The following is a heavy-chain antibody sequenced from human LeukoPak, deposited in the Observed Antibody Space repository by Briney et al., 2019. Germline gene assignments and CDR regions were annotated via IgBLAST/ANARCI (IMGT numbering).Heavy chain of an antibody. Sequence: SETLSLTCTVSGGSISSSSYYWGWIRQPPGKGLEWIGSIYYSGSTYYNPSLKSRVTISVDTSKNQFSLKLSSVTAADTAVYYCARQRSGSGGDYWGQGTLVTVSS. J-gene: IGHJ4*02. CDR2: IYYSGST. V-gene: IGHV4-39*01. D-gene: IGHD3-10*01. CDR1: GGSISSSSYY. CDR3: ARQRSGSGGDY.